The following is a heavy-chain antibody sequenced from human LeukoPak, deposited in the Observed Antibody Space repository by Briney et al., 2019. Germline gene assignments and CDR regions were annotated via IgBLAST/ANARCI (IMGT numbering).Heavy chain of an antibody. J-gene: IGHJ1*01. V-gene: IGHV3-23*01. CDR1: GFTFSSYG. CDR3: AKGPLIPSYYFQH. Sequence: PGGTLRLSCAASGFTFSSYGMSWVRQAPGKGLEWVSAISGSGGSTYYADSVKGRFTISRDNSKNTLYLQMNSLRAEDTAVYYCAKGPLIPSYYFQHWGQGTLVTVSS. CDR2: ISGSGGST.